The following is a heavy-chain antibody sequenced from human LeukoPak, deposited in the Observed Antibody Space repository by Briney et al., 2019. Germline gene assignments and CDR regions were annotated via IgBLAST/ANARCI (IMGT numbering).Heavy chain of an antibody. CDR1: GFTFSSYW. Sequence: GGSLRLSCAASGFTFSSYWMSWVRQAPGKGLEWVAVIWYDGSNKYYADSVKGRFTISRDNSKNTLYLQMNSLRAEDTAVYYCAKGARWQHLIVRYFDSWGQGTQVTVSS. CDR3: AKGARWQHLIVRYFDS. V-gene: IGHV3-33*06. D-gene: IGHD6-13*01. CDR2: IWYDGSNK. J-gene: IGHJ4*02.